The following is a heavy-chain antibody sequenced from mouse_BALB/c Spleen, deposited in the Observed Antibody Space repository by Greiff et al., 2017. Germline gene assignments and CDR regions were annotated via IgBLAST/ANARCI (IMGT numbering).Heavy chain of an antibody. CDR1: GYTFPNYW. CDR3: ARSNRYDFYFDY. V-gene: IGHV1-63*02. Sequence: QVQLQQSGAELVRPGTSVQISCKASGYTFPNYWLCWVKQRPGPGLEWIGDIYPGGGYTNYTEKFKGKATLTADTSSSTAYMQLSSLTSEDSAVYFCARSNRYDFYFDYWGQGTTLTVSS. J-gene: IGHJ2*01. CDR2: IYPGGGYT. D-gene: IGHD2-14*01.